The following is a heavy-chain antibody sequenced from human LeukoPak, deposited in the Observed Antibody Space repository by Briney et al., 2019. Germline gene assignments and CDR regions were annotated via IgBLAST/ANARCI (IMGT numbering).Heavy chain of an antibody. CDR3: ARDIPQNYDILTGYYGCYFDY. Sequence: SETLSLTCTVSGYSISSGYYWGWIRQPPGKGLEWIGSIYHSGSTYYNPSLKSRVTISVDTSKNQFSLKLSSVTAADTAVYYCARDIPQNYDILTGYYGCYFDYWGQGTLVTVSS. D-gene: IGHD3-9*01. CDR1: GYSISSGYY. J-gene: IGHJ4*02. CDR2: IYHSGST. V-gene: IGHV4-38-2*02.